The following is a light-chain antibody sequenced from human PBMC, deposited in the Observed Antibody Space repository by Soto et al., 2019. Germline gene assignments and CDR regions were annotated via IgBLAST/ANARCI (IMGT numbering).Light chain of an antibody. CDR3: QQYGSSPFT. V-gene: IGKV3-20*01. CDR1: ESVSSGY. Sequence: EIVLTQSPGTLSLSPGESATLSCGASESVSSGYLAWYQQKPGQAPRLLIYGATTRLRGVPDRFSGSGSGTDFTLTISRLEPEDFAVYYCQQYGSSPFTFGRGTKVDI. J-gene: IGKJ3*01. CDR2: GAT.